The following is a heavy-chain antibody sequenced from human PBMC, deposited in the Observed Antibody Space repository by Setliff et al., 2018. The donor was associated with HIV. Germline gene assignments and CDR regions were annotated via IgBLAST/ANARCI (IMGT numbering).Heavy chain of an antibody. CDR1: GGSFSGYY. CDR3: ARGKGGIDGPVEFDN. J-gene: IGHJ4*02. D-gene: IGHD1-1*01. CDR2: ISQSGTT. V-gene: IGHV4-34*01. Sequence: SETLSLTCVVSGGSFSGYYWSWIRQSPGKGLEWIGEISQSGTTHYNPSLKRRVTISEDTSKSQLSMKLTSVAAADTAIYYCARGKGGIDGPVEFDNWGQGTPVTVSS.